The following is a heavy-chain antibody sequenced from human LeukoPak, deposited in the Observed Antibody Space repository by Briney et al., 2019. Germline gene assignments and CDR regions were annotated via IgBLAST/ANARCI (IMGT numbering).Heavy chain of an antibody. Sequence: GGSLRLSCAASGFTFSSYSMNWVRQAPGKGLEWVSSISSSSSYIYYAGSVKGRFTISRDNAKNSLYLQMNGLRAEDTAVYYCARDRPHYYDSSGYYYTPPSSHFDYWGQGTLVTVSS. CDR1: GFTFSSYS. CDR3: ARDRPHYYDSSGYYYTPPSSHFDY. D-gene: IGHD3-22*01. CDR2: ISSSSSYI. V-gene: IGHV3-21*01. J-gene: IGHJ4*02.